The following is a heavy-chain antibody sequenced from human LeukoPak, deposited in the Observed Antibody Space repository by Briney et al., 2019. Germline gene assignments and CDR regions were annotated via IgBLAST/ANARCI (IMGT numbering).Heavy chain of an antibody. J-gene: IGHJ4*02. CDR1: GGSFSGYY. V-gene: IGHV4-34*01. CDR3: ARWLYYDSSGFRIHYFDY. Sequence: KPSETLSLTCAVYGGSFSGYYWSWIRQPPGKGLEWIGEINHSGSTNYNPSLKSRVTISVDTSKNQFSLKLSSVTAADTAVYYCARWLYYDSSGFRIHYFDYWGQGTLVTVSS. CDR2: INHSGST. D-gene: IGHD3-22*01.